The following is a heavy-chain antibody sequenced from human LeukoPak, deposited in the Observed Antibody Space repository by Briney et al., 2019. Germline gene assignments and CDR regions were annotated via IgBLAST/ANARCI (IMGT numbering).Heavy chain of an antibody. Sequence: PGRSLRLSCGASGFTFSNYGMHWVRQAPGKGLEWVAVISYDGSKKYYAEPAEGRFTISRENSKSTLFLQMNSLRPEDTAVYYCAKDRAGGANSYYLDNWGQRTLPTVSS. CDR1: GFTFSNYG. D-gene: IGHD2-21*01. CDR2: ISYDGSKK. V-gene: IGHV3-30*18. CDR3: AKDRAGGANSYYLDN. J-gene: IGHJ4*02.